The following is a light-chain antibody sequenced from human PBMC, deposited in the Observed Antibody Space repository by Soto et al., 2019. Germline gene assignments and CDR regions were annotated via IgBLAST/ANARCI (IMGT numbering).Light chain of an antibody. J-gene: IGKJ1*01. Sequence: DIQMTQSPSTLSASVGDRVTITCRASQSISSWLAWYQQKPGXAPKLLIYDASSLESGVPSRFSGSGSATEFTRTVSSLQPDDFATYYCQQYNSYWTFGQGTKVDIK. CDR3: QQYNSYWT. CDR1: QSISSW. CDR2: DAS. V-gene: IGKV1-5*01.